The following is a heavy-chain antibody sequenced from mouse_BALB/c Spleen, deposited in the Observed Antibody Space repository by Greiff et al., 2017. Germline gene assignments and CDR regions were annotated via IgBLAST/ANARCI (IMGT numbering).Heavy chain of an antibody. D-gene: IGHD2-4*01. V-gene: IGHV5-6-5*01. CDR3: ARADYDPEAWFAY. J-gene: IGHJ3*01. Sequence: EVQGVESGGGLVKPGGSLKLSCAASGFTFSSYAMSWVRQTPEKRLEWVASISSGGSTYYPDSVKGRFTISRDNARNILYLQMSSLRSEDTAMYYCARADYDPEAWFAYWGQGTLVTVSA. CDR1: GFTFSSYA. CDR2: ISSGGST.